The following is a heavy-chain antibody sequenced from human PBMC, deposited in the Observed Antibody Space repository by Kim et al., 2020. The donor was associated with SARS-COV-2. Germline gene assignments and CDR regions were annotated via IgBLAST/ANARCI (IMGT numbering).Heavy chain of an antibody. Sequence: ASVKVSCKASGYTFTSYAMHWVRQAPGQRLEWMGWINAGNGNTKYSQKFQGRVTITRDTSASTAYMELSSLRSEDTAVYYCFSRPNYYDSSGFDYWGQGTLVTVSS. D-gene: IGHD3-22*01. J-gene: IGHJ4*02. CDR2: INAGNGNT. V-gene: IGHV1-3*01. CDR1: GYTFTSYA. CDR3: FSRPNYYDSSGFDY.